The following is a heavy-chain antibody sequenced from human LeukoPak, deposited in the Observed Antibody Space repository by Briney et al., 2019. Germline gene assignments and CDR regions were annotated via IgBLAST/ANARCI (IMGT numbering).Heavy chain of an antibody. J-gene: IGHJ5*01. D-gene: IGHD2-15*01. CDR2: IYTSGST. V-gene: IGHV4-61*02. Sequence: SQTLSLTCTVSGGSIRSGSYYWSWIRQPAGKGLEWTGRIYTSGSTIYMPALKSRVTISVDTSKNQICLKVKSVSAADTAVYYCARGPGAATQEAFDSWGPGILVTVSS. CDR3: ARGPGAATQEAFDS. CDR1: GGSIRSGSYY.